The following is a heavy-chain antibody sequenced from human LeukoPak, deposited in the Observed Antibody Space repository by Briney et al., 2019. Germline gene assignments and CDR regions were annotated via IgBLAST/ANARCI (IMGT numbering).Heavy chain of an antibody. CDR3: AKEIVGAPTRVDY. J-gene: IGHJ4*02. CDR1: GGSISNYY. V-gene: IGHV4-59*01. D-gene: IGHD1-26*01. CDR2: IYYSGST. Sequence: SETLSLTCTVSGGSISNYYWIWIRQPPGRGLEWIGYIYYSGSTNYNPSLKSRVTISVDTSKNQFSLKLSSVTAADTAVYYCAKEIVGAPTRVDYWGQGILVTVSS.